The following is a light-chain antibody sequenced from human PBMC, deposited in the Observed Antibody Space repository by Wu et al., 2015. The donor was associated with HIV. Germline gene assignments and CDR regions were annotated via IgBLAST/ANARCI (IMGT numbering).Light chain of an antibody. CDR1: QSISSSY. V-gene: IGKV3D-20*02. CDR3: HQRYNWPLT. CDR2: DVS. Sequence: EIVLTQSPGTLSLSPGERATLSCRASQSISSSYLAWYQQKPGQAPRLLIYDVSKRATGIPARFSGSASGTDFTLTISSLEPEDFAVYYCHQRYNWPLTFGQGTRLEIK. J-gene: IGKJ5*01.